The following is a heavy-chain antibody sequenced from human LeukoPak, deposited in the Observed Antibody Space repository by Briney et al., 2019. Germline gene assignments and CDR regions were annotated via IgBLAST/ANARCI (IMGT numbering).Heavy chain of an antibody. CDR2: IKSKTDGGTT. V-gene: IGHV3-15*01. Sequence: GGSLRLSCAASGFTVNNAWMTWVRQAPGKGLEWVGRIKSKTDGGTTDFAAPVNGRFTISRDDSENTLYLQMNSLKSEDTAIYYCTTARGYSAYEYWGRGTMVTVSS. CDR1: GFTVNNAW. J-gene: IGHJ3*01. D-gene: IGHD5-12*01. CDR3: TTARGYSAYEY.